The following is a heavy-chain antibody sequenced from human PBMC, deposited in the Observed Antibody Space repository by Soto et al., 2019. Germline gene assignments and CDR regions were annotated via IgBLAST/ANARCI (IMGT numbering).Heavy chain of an antibody. J-gene: IGHJ6*02. D-gene: IGHD2-2*01. Sequence: SETLSLTCTVSGGSISSGGYYWSWIRQHPGKGLEWIGYIYYSGSTYYNPSLKSRVTISVDTSKNQFSLKLSSVTAADTAVYYCARGGEYCSSTSCYGRKRDYYYYYGMDVWGQGTTVTVSS. CDR2: IYYSGST. CDR3: ARGGEYCSSTSCYGRKRDYYYYYGMDV. CDR1: GGSISSGGYY. V-gene: IGHV4-31*03.